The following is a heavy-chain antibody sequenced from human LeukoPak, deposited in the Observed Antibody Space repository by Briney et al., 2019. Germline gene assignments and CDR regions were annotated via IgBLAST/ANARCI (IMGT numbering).Heavy chain of an antibody. CDR2: VYYSGST. CDR3: ARDGGTGTDYYYYYYMDV. CDR1: GGSISSHY. V-gene: IGHV4-59*11. D-gene: IGHD3-16*01. J-gene: IGHJ6*03. Sequence: SETLSLTCTVSGGSISSHYWSWIRQPPGKGLEWIGYVYYSGSTNYNPSLKSRVTISVDTSKNQFSLKLSSVTAADMAVYYCARDGGTGTDYYYYYYMDVWGKGTTVTVSS.